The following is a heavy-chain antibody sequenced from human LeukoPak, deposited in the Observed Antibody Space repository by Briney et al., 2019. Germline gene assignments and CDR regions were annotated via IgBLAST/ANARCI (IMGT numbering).Heavy chain of an antibody. V-gene: IGHV3-66*04. CDR2: IYSGGST. D-gene: IGHD3-10*01. CDR3: ARPLHGAFRFYFGMDV. J-gene: IGHJ6*02. Sequence: GGSLRLSCAASGFTVSSNYMSWVRQAPGKGLEWVSVIYSGGSTYYADSVKGRFTISRDNSKNTLYLQMNSLRSEDAAVYYCARPLHGAFRFYFGMDVWGQGTTVAVSS. CDR1: GFTVSSNY.